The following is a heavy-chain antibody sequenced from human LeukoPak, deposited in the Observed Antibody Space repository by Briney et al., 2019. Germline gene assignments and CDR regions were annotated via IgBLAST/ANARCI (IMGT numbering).Heavy chain of an antibody. J-gene: IGHJ4*02. CDR2: ITWNGGTI. CDR3: ATRYASGPIADY. D-gene: IGHD3-10*01. CDR1: GFSFDDFA. V-gene: IGHV3-9*01. Sequence: PGGSLRLSCAASGFSFDDFAMHWVRQAPGKVLEWVSGITWNGGTIDYADSVKGRFTISRDNAKNSLYLQMNSLRAEDTALYYCATRYASGPIADYWGQGTLVTVSS.